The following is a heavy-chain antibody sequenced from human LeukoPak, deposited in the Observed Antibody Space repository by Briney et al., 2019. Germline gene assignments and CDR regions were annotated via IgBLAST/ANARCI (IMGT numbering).Heavy chain of an antibody. CDR1: GLTFSDYY. J-gene: IGHJ4*02. V-gene: IGHV3-11*06. Sequence: VGSLRLSCAASGLTFSDYYMSWIRQAPGKGLEWVSYISTSSSYANYADSVKGRFTISRDNAKNSLYLQMNSLRAEDTAVYYCANIAAASFDYWGQGTLVTAS. D-gene: IGHD6-13*01. CDR3: ANIAAASFDY. CDR2: ISTSSSYA.